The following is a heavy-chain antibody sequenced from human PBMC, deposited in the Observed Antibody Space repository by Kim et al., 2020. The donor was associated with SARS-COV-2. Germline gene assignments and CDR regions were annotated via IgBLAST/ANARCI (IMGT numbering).Heavy chain of an antibody. CDR3: INSNWGSY. D-gene: IGHD3-16*01. V-gene: IGHV3-53*01. Sequence: NDGATYYAGSVMGRFTISRDRSKNTVYLQMNTLRVEDTAMYYCINSNWGSYWGQGTLVSVSS. J-gene: IGHJ4*02. CDR2: NDGAT.